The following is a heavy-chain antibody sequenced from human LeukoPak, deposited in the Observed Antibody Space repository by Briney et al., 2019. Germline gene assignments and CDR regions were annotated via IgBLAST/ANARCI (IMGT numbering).Heavy chain of an antibody. CDR1: GGTFSSYA. Sequence: SVKVSCKASGGTFSSYAINWVRQAPGQGLEWMGGIIPIFGTANYAQKFQGRVTITTDESTSTAYMELSSLRSEDTAVYYCAICDSSSWVNWFDPWGQGTLVTVSS. CDR3: AICDSSSWVNWFDP. J-gene: IGHJ5*02. V-gene: IGHV1-69*05. D-gene: IGHD6-13*01. CDR2: IIPIFGTA.